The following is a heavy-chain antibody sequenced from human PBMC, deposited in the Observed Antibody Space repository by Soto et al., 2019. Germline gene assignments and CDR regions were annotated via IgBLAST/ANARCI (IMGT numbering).Heavy chain of an antibody. Sequence: PSETLSLTCTVSGGSISSGGYYWSWIRQHPGKGLEWIGYIYYSGSTYYNPSLKSRVTISVDTSKNQFSLKLSSVTAADTAVYYCAREDRAPLGYGMDVWGQGTTVTVSS. J-gene: IGHJ6*02. CDR1: GGSISSGGYY. CDR2: IYYSGST. V-gene: IGHV4-31*03. CDR3: AREDRAPLGYGMDV.